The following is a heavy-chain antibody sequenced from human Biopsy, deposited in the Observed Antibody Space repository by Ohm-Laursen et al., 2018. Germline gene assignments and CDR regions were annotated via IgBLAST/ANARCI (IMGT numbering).Heavy chain of an antibody. D-gene: IGHD1-20*01. J-gene: IGHJ4*02. CDR1: GYSFTNYY. V-gene: IGHV1-46*01. CDR2: INPNNDNT. Sequence: ASVKVSCKVSGYSFTNYYLHWVRQAPGQGLQWMGRINPNNDNTVYAQQFQGRVTMTKDTSTSTVYMDLSSLTFDDSAVYYCARGPRGLVAITATAYYFDFWGQGNLVTVSS. CDR3: ARGPRGLVAITATAYYFDF.